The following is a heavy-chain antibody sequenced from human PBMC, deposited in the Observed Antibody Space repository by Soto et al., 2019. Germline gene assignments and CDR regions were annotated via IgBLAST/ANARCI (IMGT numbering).Heavy chain of an antibody. D-gene: IGHD4-17*01. CDR3: TRYDSGTNWFDS. CDR1: GFTFSRYW. J-gene: IGHJ5*01. CDR2: IKEDGSEK. Sequence: EVQLVESGGGLVQPGGSLRLSCAASGFTFSRYWMSWVRQAPGKGLEWVANIKEDGSEKYYADSVKGRFTISRDNGKNSLSLQMNSLRAEDTAVYYCTRYDSGTNWFDSWGQGTQVTVSS. V-gene: IGHV3-7*01.